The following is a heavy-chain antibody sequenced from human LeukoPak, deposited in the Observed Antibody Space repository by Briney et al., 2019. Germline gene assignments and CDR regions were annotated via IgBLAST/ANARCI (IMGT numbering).Heavy chain of an antibody. CDR1: GFSLSTSGVG. CDR2: IYWNDDK. D-gene: IGHD3-10*01. CDR3: AQRVLPNPFDI. V-gene: IGHV2-5*01. Sequence: ESGPTLVNPTQTLTLTCTFSGFSLSTSGVGVGWIRQPPGKALEWLTLIYWNDDKRYSPSLKSRLTVTKDTSKNQVVLTMTNMDPVDTATYYCAQRVLPNPFDIWGQGTMVTVSS. J-gene: IGHJ3*02.